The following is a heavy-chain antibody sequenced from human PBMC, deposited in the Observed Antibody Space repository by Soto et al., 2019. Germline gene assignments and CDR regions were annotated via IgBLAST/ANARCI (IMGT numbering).Heavy chain of an antibody. V-gene: IGHV3-23*01. Sequence: GESLKISCAASGFTFSNYFMSWVRQAPGKGLEWVSSISGSGDNTYYADSVKGRFTINPDTSKNQFSLQLNSVTPEDTAVYYCASSEGVYWGQGTLVTVSS. CDR2: ISGSGDNT. CDR1: GFTFSNYF. J-gene: IGHJ4*02. CDR3: ASSEGVY.